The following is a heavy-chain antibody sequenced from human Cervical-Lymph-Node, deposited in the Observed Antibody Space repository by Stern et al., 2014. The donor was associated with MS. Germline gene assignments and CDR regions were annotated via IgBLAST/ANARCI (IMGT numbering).Heavy chain of an antibody. Sequence: VQLVESGAEVKKPGSSVKVSCKASGGTFSSYTISWVRQAPGQGLEWMGRIIPILGIANYAQKFQGRVTITADKSTSTAYMELSSLRSEDTAVYYCARDRIFCSGGSCYSYRYYYYGMDVWGQGTTVTVSS. J-gene: IGHJ6*02. V-gene: IGHV1-69*09. CDR1: GGTFSSYT. CDR2: IIPILGIA. D-gene: IGHD2-15*01. CDR3: ARDRIFCSGGSCYSYRYYYYGMDV.